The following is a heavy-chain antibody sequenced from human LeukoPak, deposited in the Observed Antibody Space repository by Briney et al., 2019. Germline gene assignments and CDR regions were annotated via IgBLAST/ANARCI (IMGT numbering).Heavy chain of an antibody. D-gene: IGHD2-21*02. Sequence: GGSLTVSCVGSGFTFSDYWMSCVRQAPGKGLEWVANIKQDGSEKDYVDALKGRFTISRDNAKNSLYLQMNSLRAEDTAVYYCARWPELMRNTAGGGEGTLVTVSS. CDR2: IKQDGSEK. CDR1: GFTFSDYW. V-gene: IGHV3-7*01. CDR3: ARWPELMRNTAG. J-gene: IGHJ4*02.